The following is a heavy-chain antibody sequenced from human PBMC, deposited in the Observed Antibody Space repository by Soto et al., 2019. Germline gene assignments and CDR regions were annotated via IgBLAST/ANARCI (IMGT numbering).Heavy chain of an antibody. D-gene: IGHD2-21*02. CDR2: IIPILGIA. CDR1: GGTFSSYT. J-gene: IGHJ4*02. V-gene: IGHV1-69*08. Sequence: QVQLVQSGAEVKKPGSSVKVSCKASGGTFSSYTISWVRQAPGQGLEWMGRIIPILGIANYAQKFQGRVTITAYKSTSTAYMELSSLRSEDTAVYYCARERAYCGGDCYSHFDYWGQGTLVTVSS. CDR3: ARERAYCGGDCYSHFDY.